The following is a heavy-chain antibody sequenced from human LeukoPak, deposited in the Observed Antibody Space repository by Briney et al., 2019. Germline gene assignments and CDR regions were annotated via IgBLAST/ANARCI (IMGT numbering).Heavy chain of an antibody. Sequence: SETLSLTCTVSGGSISSYYWSWIRQSPGKGLEWIVYIYYSGSTTYNPSLKSRVTMSVDTSKNQFSLKLSSVTAADTAVYYCARLDTAMLFFDYWGQGTLVTVSS. CDR1: GGSISSYY. J-gene: IGHJ4*02. D-gene: IGHD5-18*01. CDR3: ARLDTAMLFFDY. V-gene: IGHV4-59*08. CDR2: IYYSGST.